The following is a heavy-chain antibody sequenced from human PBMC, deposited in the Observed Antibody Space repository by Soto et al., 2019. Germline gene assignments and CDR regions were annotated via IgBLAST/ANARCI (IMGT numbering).Heavy chain of an antibody. D-gene: IGHD6-13*01. CDR2: ISPYDGNT. CDR1: GYTFTNYG. Sequence: QVQLVQSEAEVKKPGASVKVSCKASGYTFTNYGLSWVRQAPGQGLEWMAWISPYDGNTHYAQKLQGRITVTTVTSTSTAYIELRSLRSDDTAVYFCARDDRAAASGTTYYFDYWGQGTLVTVSS. CDR3: ARDDRAAASGTTYYFDY. V-gene: IGHV1-18*01. J-gene: IGHJ4*02.